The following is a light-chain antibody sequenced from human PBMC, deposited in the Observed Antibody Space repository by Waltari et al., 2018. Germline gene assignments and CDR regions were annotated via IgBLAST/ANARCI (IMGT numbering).Light chain of an antibody. V-gene: IGKV1-12*01. CDR2: SAS. Sequence: DIQMTQSPSSLSASVGDKVTITCRASQDIRSWLAWYQQKPGTAPKLLISSASSLESGVPSRFSRSGSGTDYTLTISSLQPEDFATYYCQQGYIIPWTFGQGTKVDIK. J-gene: IGKJ1*01. CDR3: QQGYIIPWT. CDR1: QDIRSW.